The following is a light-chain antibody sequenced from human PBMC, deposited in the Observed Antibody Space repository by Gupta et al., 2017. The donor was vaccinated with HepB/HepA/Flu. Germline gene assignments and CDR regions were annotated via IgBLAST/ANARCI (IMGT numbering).Light chain of an antibody. Sequence: DIQMTQSPSTLSASVGDRVTVTCRASQSISSWLAWYQQKPGKAPNLLIYKASTLEGGVPSRFSGSGSGTEFTLTISSLQPDDFATYHCQQENSYPLTFGGGTKVEI. J-gene: IGKJ4*01. V-gene: IGKV1-5*03. CDR3: QQENSYPLT. CDR2: KAS. CDR1: QSISSW.